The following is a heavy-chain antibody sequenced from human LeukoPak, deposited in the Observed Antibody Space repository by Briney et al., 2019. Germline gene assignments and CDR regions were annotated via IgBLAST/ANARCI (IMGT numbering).Heavy chain of an antibody. Sequence: PGGSLRLSCAASGFTFSNYWMGWVRQAPGKGLEWVSYISSSGSTIYYADSVKGRFTISRDNAKNSLYLQMNSLRAEDTAVYYCARDRNYYDSSGYNPLLDYWGQGTLVTVSS. D-gene: IGHD3-22*01. CDR3: ARDRNYYDSSGYNPLLDY. CDR2: ISSSGSTI. J-gene: IGHJ4*02. V-gene: IGHV3-48*04. CDR1: GFTFSNYW.